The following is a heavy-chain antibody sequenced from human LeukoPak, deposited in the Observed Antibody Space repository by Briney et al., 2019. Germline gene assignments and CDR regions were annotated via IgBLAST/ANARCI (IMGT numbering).Heavy chain of an antibody. J-gene: IGHJ4*02. D-gene: IGHD3-10*01. CDR1: GGSISSSSYY. Sequence: SRTLSLTCTVSGGSISSSSYYWGWIRQPPGKGLEWIGSIYYSGSTYYNPSLKSRVTISVDTSKNQFSLKLSSVTAADTAVYYCAVGEDYFDYWGQGTLVTVSS. CDR2: IYYSGST. CDR3: AVGEDYFDY. V-gene: IGHV4-39*01.